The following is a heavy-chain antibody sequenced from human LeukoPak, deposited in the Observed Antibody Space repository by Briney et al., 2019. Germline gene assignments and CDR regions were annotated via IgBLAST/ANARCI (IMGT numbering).Heavy chain of an antibody. CDR2: ISGSGGST. CDR1: GFTFSSYA. CDR3: ARGSSSWDLDY. V-gene: IGHV3-23*01. Sequence: PGGSLRLSCAASGFTFSSYAMSWVRQAPEKGLEWVSAISGSGGSTYYADYVKGRFTISRDNSKNTLYLQMNSLRAEDTAVYYCARGSSSWDLDYWGQGTLVTVSS. J-gene: IGHJ4*02. D-gene: IGHD6-13*01.